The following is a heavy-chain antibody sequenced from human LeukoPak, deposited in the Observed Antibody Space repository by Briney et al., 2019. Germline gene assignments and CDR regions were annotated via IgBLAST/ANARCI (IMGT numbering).Heavy chain of an antibody. CDR3: ARRIAVASNWFDP. CDR1: VGSVSSGGYY. V-gene: IGHV4-61*08. Sequence: SETLSLTCTVSVGSVSSGGYYWTWFRQPQGKGLDGIGYIYYSGSTNYNPSLKSRVTISVDTSKNQFSLELSSVTAADTAVYYCARRIAVASNWFDPWGQGTLVTVSS. CDR2: IYYSGST. D-gene: IGHD6-19*01. J-gene: IGHJ5*02.